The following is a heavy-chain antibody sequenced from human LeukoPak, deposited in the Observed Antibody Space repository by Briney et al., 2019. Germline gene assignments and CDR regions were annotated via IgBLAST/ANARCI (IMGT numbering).Heavy chain of an antibody. V-gene: IGHV4-61*02. CDR3: ARDREVGLRDPYDIAARPGAFDI. D-gene: IGHD6-6*01. CDR2: IYAGGRS. Sequence: PSQTLSLTCTVSNVSISSGSHYWNWIRQPAGKGLEWIGRIYAGGRSNYNPSLRSRVTISVDTSKNQFSLRLSSVTATDTGVYYCARDREVGLRDPYDIAARPGAFDIWGQGTMVTVSS. CDR1: NVSISSGSHY. J-gene: IGHJ3*02.